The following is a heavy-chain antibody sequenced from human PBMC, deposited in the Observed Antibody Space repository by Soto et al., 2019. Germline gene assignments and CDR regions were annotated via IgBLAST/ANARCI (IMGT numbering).Heavy chain of an antibody. Sequence: TLSLTCTLSGGSISRGAYYWTWIRKPPGQGLERIGYIYYSGSSYYNPSLRRRVTISVGRSENQLSLKLSSVTAADTAVYYPVRESAASGPNRFDPWGPGILVTVSS. CDR1: GGSISRGAYY. CDR2: IYYSGSS. V-gene: IGHV4-30-4*08. J-gene: IGHJ5*02. CDR3: VRESAASGPNRFDP. D-gene: IGHD6-13*01.